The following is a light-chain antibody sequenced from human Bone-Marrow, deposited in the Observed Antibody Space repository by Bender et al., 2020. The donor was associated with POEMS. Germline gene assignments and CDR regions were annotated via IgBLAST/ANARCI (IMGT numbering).Light chain of an antibody. CDR3: YSYAGTSYV. Sequence: QSALTQPASVSGSPGQSITISCTGTSSDVGDYNYVSWYQQHPGKAPKLMIYDVSYRPSGVSNRFSGSKSGNTASLTISGLQAEDEADYYCYSYAGTSYVFGSGTTVTVL. V-gene: IGLV2-14*01. CDR1: SSDVGDYNY. CDR2: DVS. J-gene: IGLJ1*01.